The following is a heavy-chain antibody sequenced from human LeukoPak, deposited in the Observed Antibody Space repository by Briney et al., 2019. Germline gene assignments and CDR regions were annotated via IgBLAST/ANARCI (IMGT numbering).Heavy chain of an antibody. CDR3: AKDQWYYYDSSGYFFDY. Sequence: GGSLRLSCAASGFTFSSYGMHWVRQAPGKGLEWVAFIRYDGSNKYYADSVKGRFTISRDNSKNTLYLQMNSLRAEDTAVYYCAKDQWYYYDSSGYFFDYWGQGTLVTVSS. J-gene: IGHJ4*02. CDR1: GFTFSSYG. D-gene: IGHD3-22*01. V-gene: IGHV3-30*02. CDR2: IRYDGSNK.